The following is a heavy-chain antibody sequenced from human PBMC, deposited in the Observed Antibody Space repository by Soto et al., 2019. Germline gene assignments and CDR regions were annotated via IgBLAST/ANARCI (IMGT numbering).Heavy chain of an antibody. Sequence: SVKGSFKASGGTFRSYAISWVRQAPGQGLEWMGGIIPIFGTANYAQKFQGRVTITADESTSTAYMELSSLRSEDTAVYYCASSKGVIVINWFDPWGQGTLVTVYS. D-gene: IGHD3-16*02. CDR2: IIPIFGTA. CDR1: GGTFRSYA. CDR3: ASSKGVIVINWFDP. V-gene: IGHV1-69*13. J-gene: IGHJ5*02.